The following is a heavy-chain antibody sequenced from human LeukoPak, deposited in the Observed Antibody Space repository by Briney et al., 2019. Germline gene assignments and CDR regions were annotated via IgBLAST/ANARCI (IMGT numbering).Heavy chain of an antibody. CDR3: ARQSRDGYNYLPHAFDI. Sequence: GASLQISCKGSGYSFTSYWIGWVRQLPGKGLEWMGIIYPGDSDTRYSSSFQGQVTISADKSISTAYLQWSSLKASDTAMYYCARQSRDGYNYLPHAFDIWGQGTMVTVSS. V-gene: IGHV5-51*01. D-gene: IGHD5-24*01. J-gene: IGHJ3*02. CDR2: IYPGDSDT. CDR1: GYSFTSYW.